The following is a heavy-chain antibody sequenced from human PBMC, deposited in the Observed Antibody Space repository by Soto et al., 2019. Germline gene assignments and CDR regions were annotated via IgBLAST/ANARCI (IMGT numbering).Heavy chain of an antibody. CDR2: IIPIFGTA. V-gene: IGHV1-69*13. D-gene: IGHD3-22*01. CDR3: ASHLKYYYDSSGYLY. CDR1: GGTFSSYA. J-gene: IGHJ4*02. Sequence: GASVKVSCKASGGTFSSYAISWVRQAPGQGLEWMGGIIPIFGTANYAQKFQGRVTITADESTSTAYMELSSLRSEDTAVYYCASHLKYYYDSSGYLYWGQGTLVTVYS.